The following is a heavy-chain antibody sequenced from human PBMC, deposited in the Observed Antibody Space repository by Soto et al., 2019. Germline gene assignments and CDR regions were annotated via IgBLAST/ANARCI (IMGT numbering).Heavy chain of an antibody. D-gene: IGHD3-22*01. J-gene: IGHJ5*02. Sequence: ASVKVSCKASGYTFTGYYMHCVRQAPGQVLEWMGWINPNSGGTNYAQKFQGRVTMTRDTSISTAYMELSRLRSDDTAVYYCARGHYDSSGYYDNWFDPWGQGTLVTVSS. CDR2: INPNSGGT. CDR1: GYTFTGYY. V-gene: IGHV1-2*02. CDR3: ARGHYDSSGYYDNWFDP.